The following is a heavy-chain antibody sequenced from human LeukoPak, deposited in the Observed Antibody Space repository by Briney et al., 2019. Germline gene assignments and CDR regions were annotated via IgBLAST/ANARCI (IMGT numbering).Heavy chain of an antibody. D-gene: IGHD1-26*01. V-gene: IGHV4-31*03. CDR2: IYYSAST. CDR3: ASQAQSIVGATYFDC. CDR1: GGSISSDCYY. Sequence: PSQTLSLTCTASGGSISSDCYYWIWIRHHPGKGLEWIMYIYYSASTYYNPSLKSRDTRSVDTSKHQFSLKLSSVTAAGTAVYYWASQAQSIVGATYFDCWGQGTLVSVSS. J-gene: IGHJ4*02.